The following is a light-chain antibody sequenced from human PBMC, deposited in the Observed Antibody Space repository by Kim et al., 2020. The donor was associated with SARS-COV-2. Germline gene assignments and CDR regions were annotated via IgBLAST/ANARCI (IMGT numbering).Light chain of an antibody. V-gene: IGLV1-51*01. Sequence: QPVLTQPPSVSAAPGQKVTITCSGSSSNIGNNYVSWYQQLPGTAPKLLIDDNNKRPSGIPDRFSGYKSGTSASLGITGLQTGDEADYYRGTWDSSLSAVVFGGGTQLTVL. J-gene: IGLJ2*01. CDR2: DNN. CDR1: SSNIGNNY. CDR3: GTWDSSLSAVV.